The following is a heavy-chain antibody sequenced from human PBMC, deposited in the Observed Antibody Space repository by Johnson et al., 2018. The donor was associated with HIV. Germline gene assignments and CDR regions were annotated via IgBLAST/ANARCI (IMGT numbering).Heavy chain of an antibody. D-gene: IGHD3-10*01. CDR1: GFTFSSYD. J-gene: IGHJ3*02. Sequence: QVQLVESGGGVVQPGRSLRLSCAASGFTFSSYDMHWVRQAPGKGLEWVAFIRYDGSNKYYADSVTGRFTISRDNSKNTLYLQMNSLRVADTAVYYCARDRSLWFRELWPRDAFDMWGQGTKITVSS. V-gene: IGHV3-33*08. CDR2: IRYDGSNK. CDR3: ARDRSLWFRELWPRDAFDM.